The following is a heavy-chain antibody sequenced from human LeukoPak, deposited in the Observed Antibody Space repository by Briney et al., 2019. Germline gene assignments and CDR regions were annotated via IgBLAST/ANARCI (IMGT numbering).Heavy chain of an antibody. D-gene: IGHD2/OR15-2a*01. CDR3: ARTLEYSASAVRY. V-gene: IGHV4-61*02. CDR2: IYTSGST. Sequence: SETLSLTCTVSGGSISGSNYYWGWIRQPPGKGLEWIGRIYTSGSTNYNPSLKSRVTMSVDTSKNQFSLKLSSVTAADTAVYYCARTLEYSASAVRYWGQGTLVTVSS. CDR1: GGSISGSNYY. J-gene: IGHJ4*02.